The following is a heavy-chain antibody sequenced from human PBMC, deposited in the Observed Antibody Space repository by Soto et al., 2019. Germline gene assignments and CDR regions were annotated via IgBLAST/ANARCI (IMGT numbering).Heavy chain of an antibody. CDR1: GFTFSSYG. Sequence: GESLRLSCAASGFTFSSYGMHWVRQAPGKGLEWVAVIWYDGSNKYYADYVKGRFTISRDNSKNKLYLQMNSLRAEDTAVYYCARDPAITIFGVVIMVGYFDYWGQGT. D-gene: IGHD3-3*01. V-gene: IGHV3-33*01. J-gene: IGHJ4*02. CDR2: IWYDGSNK. CDR3: ARDPAITIFGVVIMVGYFDY.